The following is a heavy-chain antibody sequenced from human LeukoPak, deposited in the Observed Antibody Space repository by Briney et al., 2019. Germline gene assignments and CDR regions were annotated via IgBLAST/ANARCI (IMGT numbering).Heavy chain of an antibody. D-gene: IGHD2-2*02. Sequence: ASVKVSCKASGYTFTGYYMHWVRQAPGQGLEWMGWINPNSGGTNYAQKFQGRVTMTRDTSISTAYMELSRLRSDDMAVYYCARVCSSTSCYTIHDAFDIWGQGTMVTVSS. CDR3: ARVCSSTSCYTIHDAFDI. J-gene: IGHJ3*02. CDR1: GYTFTGYY. V-gene: IGHV1-2*02. CDR2: INPNSGGT.